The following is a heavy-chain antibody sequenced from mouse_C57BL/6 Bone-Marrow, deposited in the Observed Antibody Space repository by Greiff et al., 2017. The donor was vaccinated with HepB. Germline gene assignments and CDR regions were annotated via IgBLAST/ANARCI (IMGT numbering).Heavy chain of an antibody. J-gene: IGHJ3*01. Sequence: VQLQQPGAELVKPGASVKMSCKASGYTFTSYWITWVKQRPGQGLAWIGDIYPGSGSTNYNEKFKSKATLTVDTSSSTAYMQLSSLTSEDSAVYYCARGGSYDWAWFAYWGQGTLVTVSA. V-gene: IGHV1-55*01. CDR1: GYTFTSYW. CDR2: IYPGSGST. D-gene: IGHD2-12*01. CDR3: ARGGSYDWAWFAY.